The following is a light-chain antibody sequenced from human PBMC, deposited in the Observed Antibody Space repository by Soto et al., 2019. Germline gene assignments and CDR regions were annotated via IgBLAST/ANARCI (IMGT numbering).Light chain of an antibody. V-gene: IGLV2-14*01. CDR1: SSDVGGYNY. CDR3: SSYTSGTTLVV. CDR2: EVS. Sequence: QSVLTQPASVSGSPGQSITISCTGTSSDVGGYNYVSWYLQHPGKAPKLMIYEVSYRPSGVSNRFSGSKSGNTASLTISGLQAEDEADYYCSSYTSGTTLVVFGGGTKLTVL. J-gene: IGLJ2*01.